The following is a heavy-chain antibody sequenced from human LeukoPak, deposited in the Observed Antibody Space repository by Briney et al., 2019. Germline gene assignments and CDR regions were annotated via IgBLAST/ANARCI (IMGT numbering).Heavy chain of an antibody. V-gene: IGHV4-39*01. CDR2: IYYSGST. Sequence: SETLSLTCTVSGGSISSSSYYWGWIRQPPGKGLEWIGSIYYSGSTYYNPSLKSRVTISVDTSKNQFSQKLSSVTAADTAVYYCASYCGGDCYTPADYWGQGTLVTVSS. CDR1: GGSISSSSYY. J-gene: IGHJ4*02. D-gene: IGHD2-21*01. CDR3: ASYCGGDCYTPADY.